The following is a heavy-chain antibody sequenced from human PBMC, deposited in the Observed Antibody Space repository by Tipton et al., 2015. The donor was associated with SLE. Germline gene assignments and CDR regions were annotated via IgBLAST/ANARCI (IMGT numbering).Heavy chain of an antibody. D-gene: IGHD6-19*01. CDR2: IYHRGNT. J-gene: IGHJ4*02. V-gene: IGHV4-39*07. Sequence: TLSLTCTVSGGTISSDPYYWGWIRQPPGKGLEWIGSIYHRGNTYYNPSLKGRVTISVDTSKNQFSLKLSSVTAADTAVYYCARRRYSSGWYTYWGQGTLVTVSS. CDR1: GGTISSDPYY. CDR3: ARRRYSSGWYTY.